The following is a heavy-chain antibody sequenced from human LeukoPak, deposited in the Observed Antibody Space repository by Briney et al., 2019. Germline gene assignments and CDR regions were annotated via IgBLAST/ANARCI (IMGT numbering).Heavy chain of an antibody. CDR3: ARDLASSYAFDI. Sequence: SQTLSLTCTVSGGSISSGSYYWSWIQQPAGKGLEWIGRIYTSGSTNYNPSLKSRVTISVDTSKNQFSLKLSSVTAADTAVYYCARDLASSYAFDIWGQGTMVTVSS. D-gene: IGHD2-21*01. J-gene: IGHJ3*02. V-gene: IGHV4-61*02. CDR2: IYTSGST. CDR1: GGSISSGSYY.